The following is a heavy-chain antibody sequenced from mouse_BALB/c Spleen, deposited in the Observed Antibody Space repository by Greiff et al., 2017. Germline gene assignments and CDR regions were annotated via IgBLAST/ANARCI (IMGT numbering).Heavy chain of an antibody. CDR3: ARSIRGDLYYFDY. J-gene: IGHJ2*01. CDR2: ISTYYGDA. CDR1: GYTFTDYA. V-gene: IGHV1S137*01. D-gene: IGHD3-3*01. Sequence: VQLQQSGAELVRPGVSVKISCKGSGYTFTDYAMHWVKQSHAKSLEWIGVISTYYGDASYNQKFKGKATMTVDKSSSTAYMELARLTSEDSAIYYCARSIRGDLYYFDYWGQGTTLTVSS.